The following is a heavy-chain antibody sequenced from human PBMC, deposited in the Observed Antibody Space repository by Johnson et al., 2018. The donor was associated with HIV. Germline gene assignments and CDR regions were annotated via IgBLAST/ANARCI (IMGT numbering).Heavy chain of an antibody. J-gene: IGHJ3*02. CDR2: IWYNGSKK. CDR3: AREMAATNAWALDI. CDR1: GFTFSNYA. Sequence: QVQLVESGGGVVQPGRSLRLSCEASGFTFSNYAMHWVRQAPGKGLEWVAVIWYNGSKKWYADSVKGRFTISRDNSKNTLYLQMNSLRAEDTAVYYCAREMAATNAWALDIWGQGTMVTVSS. V-gene: IGHV3-33*01. D-gene: IGHD5-24*01.